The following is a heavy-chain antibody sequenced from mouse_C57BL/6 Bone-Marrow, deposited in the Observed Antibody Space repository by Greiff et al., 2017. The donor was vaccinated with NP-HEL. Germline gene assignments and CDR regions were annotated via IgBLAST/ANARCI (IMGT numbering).Heavy chain of an antibody. Sequence: EVKLVESGGDLVKPGGSLKLSCAASGFTFSSYGMSWVRQTPDKRLEWVATISSGGSYTYYPDSVKGRFTISRDNAKNTLYLQMSSLKSEDTAMYYCARRYYYYGSSGFAYWGQGTLVTVSA. CDR3: ARRYYYYGSSGFAY. J-gene: IGHJ3*01. V-gene: IGHV5-6*02. D-gene: IGHD1-1*01. CDR2: ISSGGSYT. CDR1: GFTFSSYG.